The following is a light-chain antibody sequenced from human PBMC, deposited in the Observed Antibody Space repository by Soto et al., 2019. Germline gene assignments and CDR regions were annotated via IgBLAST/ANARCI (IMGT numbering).Light chain of an antibody. CDR1: SSDVGGYNY. CDR3: SSYAGSNNYV. V-gene: IGLV2-8*01. CDR2: DVS. J-gene: IGLJ1*01. Sequence: QSVLTQPPSASGSPGQSVTISCTGTSSDVGGYNYVSWYQQHPGKAPKLMIYDVSKRPSGVPDRFSGSKSGNTASLTVSGLQAEDEAEYYCSSYAGSNNYVFGTGTKVTVL.